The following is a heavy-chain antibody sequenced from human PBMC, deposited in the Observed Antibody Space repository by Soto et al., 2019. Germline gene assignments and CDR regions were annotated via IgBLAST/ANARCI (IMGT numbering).Heavy chain of an antibody. J-gene: IGHJ4*02. Sequence: XSVKISFNASGYTFTSYDINGVRQATGQGLEWMGWMNPNSGNTGYAQKFQGRVTMTRNTSISTAYMELRSLRSEDTAVYYCARTLYGDNVDYWGQGTLVTV. V-gene: IGHV1-8*01. CDR2: MNPNSGNT. D-gene: IGHD4-17*01. CDR1: GYTFTSYD. CDR3: ARTLYGDNVDY.